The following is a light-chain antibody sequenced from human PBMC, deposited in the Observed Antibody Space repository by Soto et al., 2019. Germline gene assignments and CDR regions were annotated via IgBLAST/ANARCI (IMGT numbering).Light chain of an antibody. CDR2: EVS. CDR1: SSDVGSYDL. J-gene: IGLJ3*02. V-gene: IGLV2-23*02. Sequence: QSALTQPASVSGSPGQSITISCTGTSSDVGSYDLVSWYQHQPGKAPKLIIYEVSKRPSGVSTRFSGSKSGNTASLTISGIQAEDEADCYCFSYAGIVTVLFGGGTKLTVL. CDR3: FSYAGIVTVL.